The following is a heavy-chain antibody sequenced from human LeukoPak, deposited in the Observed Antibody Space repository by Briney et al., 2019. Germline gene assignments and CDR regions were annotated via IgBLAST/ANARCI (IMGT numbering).Heavy chain of an antibody. J-gene: IGHJ4*02. CDR2: ISGSGGST. CDR1: VFPLRFCS. D-gene: IGHD6-6*01. Sequence: GVSLTLSCTAWVFPLRFCSVMWAPHARGGGVEGLSGISGSGGSTYFADSVKGRFTISRDNYKNTLYLQMNSLRAEDTALYYCAKGSSITFVDNWGQGTLITVSS. V-gene: IGHV3-23*01. CDR3: AKGSSITFVDN.